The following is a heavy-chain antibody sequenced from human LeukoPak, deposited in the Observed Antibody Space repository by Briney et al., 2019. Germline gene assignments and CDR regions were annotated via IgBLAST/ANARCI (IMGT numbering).Heavy chain of an antibody. CDR1: GYTFTTYG. CDR3: ARDRGNYDSSDPLDY. Sequence: ASVKVSCKTSGYTFTTYGISWVRQAPGQGLEWMRWISAYNGNTNYAQKLQGRVTMTTDASTSTAYMELRSLRSDDTAVYYCARDRGNYDSSDPLDYWGQGTLVTVSS. V-gene: IGHV1-18*01. D-gene: IGHD3-22*01. J-gene: IGHJ4*02. CDR2: ISAYNGNT.